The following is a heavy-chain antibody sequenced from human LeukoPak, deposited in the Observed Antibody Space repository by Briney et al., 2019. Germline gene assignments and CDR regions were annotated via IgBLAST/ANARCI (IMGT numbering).Heavy chain of an antibody. Sequence: GGSLRLSCAASGFTFSSYWMSWVRQAPGKGLEWVANIKQDGSEKYYVDSVKGRFTISRDNAKNSLYLQMNSLRAEDTAVYYCAREGGSSSWQFDYWGQGTLVTVPS. CDR2: IKQDGSEK. CDR3: AREGGSSSWQFDY. D-gene: IGHD6-13*01. CDR1: GFTFSSYW. J-gene: IGHJ4*02. V-gene: IGHV3-7*03.